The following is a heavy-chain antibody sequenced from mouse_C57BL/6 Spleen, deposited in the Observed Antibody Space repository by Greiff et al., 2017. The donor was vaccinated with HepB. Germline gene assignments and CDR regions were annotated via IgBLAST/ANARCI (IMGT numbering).Heavy chain of an antibody. Sequence: EVQLQQSGPELVKPGASVKISCKASGYTFTDYYMNWVKQSHGKSLEWIGDINPNNGGTSYNQKFKGKATLTVDKSSSTAYMELRSLTSEDSAVYYCARRIITTVDWYFDVGGTGTTVTVSS. CDR2: INPNNGGT. CDR3: ARRIITTVDWYFDV. CDR1: GYTFTDYY. D-gene: IGHD1-1*01. V-gene: IGHV1-26*01. J-gene: IGHJ1*03.